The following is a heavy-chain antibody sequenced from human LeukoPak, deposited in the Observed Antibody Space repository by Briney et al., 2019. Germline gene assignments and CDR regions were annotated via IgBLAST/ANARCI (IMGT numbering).Heavy chain of an antibody. CDR3: ARVGQNYDFWSGLFPYYFDY. D-gene: IGHD3-3*01. Sequence: ASVKVSCKASGYTFTGYYMHWVRQAPGQGLEWMGWINPNSGGTNYAQKFQGRVTMTRDTSISTAYMELSRLRSDDTAVYYCARVGQNYDFWSGLFPYYFDYWGQGTLVTVSS. V-gene: IGHV1-2*02. J-gene: IGHJ4*02. CDR1: GYTFTGYY. CDR2: INPNSGGT.